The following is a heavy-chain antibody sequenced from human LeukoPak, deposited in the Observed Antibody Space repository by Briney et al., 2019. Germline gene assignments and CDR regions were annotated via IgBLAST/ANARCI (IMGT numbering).Heavy chain of an antibody. V-gene: IGHV3-30-3*01. CDR2: ISYDGSNK. CDR1: GFTFSSYA. D-gene: IGHD2-8*01. Sequence: PGRSLRLSCAASGFTFSSYAMHWVRQAPGKGLEWVAVISYDGSNKYYADSVKGRFTISRDNSKNTLYLQMNSLRAEDTAVYYCAKDIARIVLMDGYFDYWGQGTLVTVSS. J-gene: IGHJ4*02. CDR3: AKDIARIVLMDGYFDY.